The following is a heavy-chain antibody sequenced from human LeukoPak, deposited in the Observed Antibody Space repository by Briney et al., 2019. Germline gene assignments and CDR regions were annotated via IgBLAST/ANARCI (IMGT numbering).Heavy chain of an antibody. CDR1: GYTFTSYG. CDR2: ISAYNGNT. CDR3: AKAHDSSGYWGSDAFDI. J-gene: IGHJ3*02. D-gene: IGHD3-22*01. Sequence: ASVKVSCKASGYTFTSYGISWVRQAPGQGLEWMGWISAYNGNTNYAQKLQGRVTITRNTSISTAYMELSSLRSEDTAVYYCAKAHDSSGYWGSDAFDIWGQGTMVTVSS. V-gene: IGHV1-18*01.